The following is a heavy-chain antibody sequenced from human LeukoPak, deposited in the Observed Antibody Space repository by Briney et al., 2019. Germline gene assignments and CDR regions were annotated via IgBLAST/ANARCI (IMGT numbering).Heavy chain of an antibody. V-gene: IGHV1-2*02. D-gene: IGHD3-9*01. CDR2: INPNSGGT. J-gene: IGHJ5*02. CDR3: ARDAANYDILTGSFYDP. CDR1: GYTFTGYH. Sequence: ASVKVSCKASGYTFTGYHMHWVRQTPGQGLEWMGWINPNSGGTNYAQKFQGRVTMTRDTSISTAYMELSRLRSDDTAVYYCARDAANYDILTGSFYDPWGQGTLVTVSS.